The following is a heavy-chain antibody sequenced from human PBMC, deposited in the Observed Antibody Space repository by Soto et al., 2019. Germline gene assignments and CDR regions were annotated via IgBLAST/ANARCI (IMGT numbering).Heavy chain of an antibody. CDR2: IYYNGNG. V-gene: IGHV4-39*01. CDR3: GRHFVAVVIKGSGY. CDR1: GGSIDSSYYY. D-gene: IGHD3-22*01. J-gene: IGHJ4*02. Sequence: QLQLQESGPGLVKPSETLSLTCTVSGGSIDSSYYYWDWIRQPPGKGLEWIGTIYYNGNGYYNPSLKSRVNMSVDTSKTELSLKLISVTAAGTAVYYCGRHFVAVVIKGSGYWGQGPRVTVSS.